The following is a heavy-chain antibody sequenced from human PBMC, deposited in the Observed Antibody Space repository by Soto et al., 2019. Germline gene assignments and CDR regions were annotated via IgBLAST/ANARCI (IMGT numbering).Heavy chain of an antibody. Sequence: ASVKVSCKASGYSFISYAIHWVRQAPGQRLEWMGWINAGNGDTKYSQNFQGRVTITRDTSASTAYMELSSLRSEDTAVFYCARGGIVSTHYYYYGMDVWGQGTTVTVSS. D-gene: IGHD5-12*01. V-gene: IGHV1-3*01. CDR2: INAGNGDT. CDR3: ARGGIVSTHYYYYGMDV. CDR1: GYSFISYA. J-gene: IGHJ6*02.